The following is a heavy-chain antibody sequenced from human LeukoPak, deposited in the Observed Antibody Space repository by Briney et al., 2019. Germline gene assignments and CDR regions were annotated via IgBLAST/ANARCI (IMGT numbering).Heavy chain of an antibody. CDR2: MNPNSVNT. CDR1: GYTFTSYD. CDR3: ARGSRRGGWYKELPH. D-gene: IGHD6-19*01. Sequence: ASVKVSFKASGYTFTSYDINWVRQATGQGLEWMGWMNPNSVNTGYAQKFQGRVTMTRNTSISTAYMELSSLRSEDTAVYYCARGSRRGGWYKELPHWGQGTLVTVSS. J-gene: IGHJ4*02. V-gene: IGHV1-8*01.